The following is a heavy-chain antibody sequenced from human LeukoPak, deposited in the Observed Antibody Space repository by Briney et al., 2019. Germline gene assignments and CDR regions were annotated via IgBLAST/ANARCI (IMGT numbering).Heavy chain of an antibody. Sequence: ASVKVSCKASGYTFTGYYMHWVRQAPGQGLEWMGWIDPNSGGTNYAQKFQGRVTMTRDTSISTVYMELSRLRSDDTAVYYCARDKSGSSGWYSYFDYWGQGTLVTVSS. CDR2: IDPNSGGT. J-gene: IGHJ4*02. CDR1: GYTFTGYY. V-gene: IGHV1-2*02. CDR3: ARDKSGSSGWYSYFDY. D-gene: IGHD6-19*01.